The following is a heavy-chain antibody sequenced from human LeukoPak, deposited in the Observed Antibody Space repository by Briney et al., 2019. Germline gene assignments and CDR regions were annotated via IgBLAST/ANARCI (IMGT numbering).Heavy chain of an antibody. CDR2: IYYSGST. V-gene: IGHV4-59*01. J-gene: IGHJ3*02. Sequence: SETLSLTCTVSGGSISSYYWSWIRQPPGKGLEWIGYIYYSGSTNYNPSLKSRVTISVDTSSNQFSLKLTSVTAADTAVYYCARVLRGGNSGYAFDIWGQGTMVTVRS. CDR3: ARVLRGGNSGYAFDI. D-gene: IGHD4-23*01. CDR1: GGSISSYY.